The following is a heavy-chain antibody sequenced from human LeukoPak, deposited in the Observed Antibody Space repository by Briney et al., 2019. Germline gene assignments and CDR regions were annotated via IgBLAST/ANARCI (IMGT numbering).Heavy chain of an antibody. CDR3: ARSIIAAFDI. CDR1: GVTFSSDW. CDR2: IKQDGSEK. V-gene: IGHV3-7*01. Sequence: PGGSLRLSCAASGVTFSSDWMSWGRQAPGKGLEWVANIKQDGSEKYYVDSVKGRFTISRDNAKNSLYLQMNSLRAEDTAVYYCARSIIAAFDIWGQGTMVTVSS. J-gene: IGHJ3*02. D-gene: IGHD3-16*01.